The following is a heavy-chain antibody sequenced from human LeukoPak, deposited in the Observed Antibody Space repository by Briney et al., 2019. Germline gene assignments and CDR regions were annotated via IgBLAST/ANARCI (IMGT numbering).Heavy chain of an antibody. Sequence: GGSLRLSCEASGFNFTDAWMSWVRQAPGKGLEWVGRIRNKGDGGTTDYGAPVQGRFFISRDDSKNTLYLELSGLKIEDTALYYCVAPWTYWGQGTLVTVSS. CDR2: IRNKGDGGTT. CDR3: VAPWTY. J-gene: IGHJ4*02. D-gene: IGHD3/OR15-3a*01. CDR1: GFNFTDAW. V-gene: IGHV3-15*01.